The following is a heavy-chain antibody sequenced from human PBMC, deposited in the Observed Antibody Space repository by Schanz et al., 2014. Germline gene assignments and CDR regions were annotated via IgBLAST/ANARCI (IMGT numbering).Heavy chain of an antibody. J-gene: IGHJ5*02. CDR3: ARPALWFGDNCFDP. CDR2: ISYGTSYI. Sequence: EVQLVESGGDLVQPGGSLRLSCSASGFTFSTFAMHWVRQAPGKGLEWVSSISYGTSYIYYAESVKGRFTISRDNAKNTLYLQMNSLRAEDTAVYYCARPALWFGDNCFDPWGQGTLVTVSS. D-gene: IGHD3-10*01. V-gene: IGHV3-21*01. CDR1: GFTFSTFA.